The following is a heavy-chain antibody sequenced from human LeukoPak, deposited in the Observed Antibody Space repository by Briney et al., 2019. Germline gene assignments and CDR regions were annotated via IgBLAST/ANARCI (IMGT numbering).Heavy chain of an antibody. Sequence: GGSLRLSCAASGFTFSTYAILWARQAPGKGLEWVAVIWFDGSEQYYADSVKGRFIISRDNSKSTSNLQLNSLRAEDTAVYYCAREGDSRWGELSPWGQGTLVTVSS. CDR2: IWFDGSEQ. D-gene: IGHD3-16*02. CDR1: GFTFSTYA. V-gene: IGHV3-33*01. J-gene: IGHJ1*01. CDR3: AREGDSRWGELSP.